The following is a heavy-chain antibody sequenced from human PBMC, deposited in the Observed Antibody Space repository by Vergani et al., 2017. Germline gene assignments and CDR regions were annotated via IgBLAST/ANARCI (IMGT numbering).Heavy chain of an antibody. V-gene: IGHV1-46*03. CDR3: ARGDYGILTGYRY. CDR1: GYTFSNYY. J-gene: IGHJ4*02. D-gene: IGHD3-9*01. Sequence: QVQVVQPGAEVKKSGASVKVSCKTSGYTFSNYYMHWVRQAPGQGLEWMGIINPSGGHTNYSQKSQGRVTMTRDTSTSTVYMELSSLRSEDTAIYYCARGDYGILTGYRYWGQGTLVTVSA. CDR2: INPSGGHT.